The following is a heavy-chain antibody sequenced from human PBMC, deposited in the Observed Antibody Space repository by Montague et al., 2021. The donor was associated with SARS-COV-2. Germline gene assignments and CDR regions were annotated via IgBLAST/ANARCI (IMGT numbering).Heavy chain of an antibody. Sequence: SETLSLTCLVSGGTISIDNPHWYRARTRQTPGKGLEWIGSILQNGDSYYNSSPNTRVTIFIDTSRNHFSLSLTSVTAPDTAVYYCARHVSNLRAAVDYFDYWGQGTPVTVSS. J-gene: IGHJ4*02. D-gene: IGHD5/OR15-5a*01. CDR1: GGTISIDNPHWY. CDR2: ILQNGDS. V-gene: IGHV4-39*01. CDR3: ARHVSNLRAAVDYFDY.